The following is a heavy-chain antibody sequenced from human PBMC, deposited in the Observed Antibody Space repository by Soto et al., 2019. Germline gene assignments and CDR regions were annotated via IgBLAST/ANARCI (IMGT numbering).Heavy chain of an antibody. CDR3: AREDCSGGSCYSGY. J-gene: IGHJ4*02. V-gene: IGHV4-31*03. Sequence: QVQLQESGPGLLKPSQTLSLTCTVSGGSISSGGYYWSWIRQHPGKGLEWIGYIYYSGSTYYNPSLKSRVTVSVDPSTNGSSRKLCSLTGADEAVYYCAREDCSGGSCYSGYWGQGSLVTVS. CDR1: GGSISSGGYY. D-gene: IGHD2-15*01. CDR2: IYYSGST.